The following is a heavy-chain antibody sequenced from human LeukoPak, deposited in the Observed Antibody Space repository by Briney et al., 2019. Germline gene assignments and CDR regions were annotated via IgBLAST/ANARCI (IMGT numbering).Heavy chain of an antibody. CDR2: INPNSGGT. CDR3: ARDPDGDYDFDY. CDR1: GYTFTGYY. D-gene: IGHD4-17*01. Sequence: ASVKVSCKASGYTFTGYYMHWVRQAPGQGLEWMGWINPNSGGTNYAQKVQGRVTMTTDTSTSTAYMELRSLRSDDTAVYYCARDPDGDYDFDYWGQGTLVTVSS. V-gene: IGHV1-2*02. J-gene: IGHJ4*02.